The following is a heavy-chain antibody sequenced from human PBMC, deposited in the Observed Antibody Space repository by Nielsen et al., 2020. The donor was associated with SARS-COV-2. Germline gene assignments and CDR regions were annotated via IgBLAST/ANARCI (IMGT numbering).Heavy chain of an antibody. CDR3: ARGPPTVDTAMVPPYYYGMDV. J-gene: IGHJ6*02. CDR2: INPSGGST. Sequence: ASVKVSCKASGYTFTSYYMHWVRQAPEQGLEWMGIINPSGGSTSYAQKFQGRVTMTRDTSTSTVYMELSSLRSEDTAVYYCARGPPTVDTAMVPPYYYGMDVWGQGTTVTVSS. D-gene: IGHD5-18*01. CDR1: GYTFTSYY. V-gene: IGHV1-46*01.